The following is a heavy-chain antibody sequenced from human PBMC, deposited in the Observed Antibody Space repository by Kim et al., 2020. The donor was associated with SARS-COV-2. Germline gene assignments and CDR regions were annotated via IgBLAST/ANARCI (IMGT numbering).Heavy chain of an antibody. D-gene: IGHD5-18*01. Sequence: GGSLRLSCAASGFTFSDYYMSWIRQAPGKGLEWVSYISSSGSTIYYADSVKGRFTISRDNAKNSLYLQMNSLRAEDTAVYYCARDTTGYSYGPHGPYYYYGMDVWGQGTTVTVSS. J-gene: IGHJ6*02. V-gene: IGHV3-11*01. CDR3: ARDTTGYSYGPHGPYYYYGMDV. CDR1: GFTFSDYY. CDR2: ISSSGSTI.